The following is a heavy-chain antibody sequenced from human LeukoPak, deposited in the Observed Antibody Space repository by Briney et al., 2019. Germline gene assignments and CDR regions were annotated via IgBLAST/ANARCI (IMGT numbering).Heavy chain of an antibody. CDR2: IYYSGST. D-gene: IGHD6-19*01. J-gene: IGHJ4*02. CDR1: GGSISSGGYY. CDR3: ARGHPWRAVAVYYFDY. V-gene: IGHV4-31*03. Sequence: SETLSLTCTVSGGSISSGGYYWSWIRQHPGKGLEWIGYIYYSGSTYYNPSLKSRVTISVDTSKNQFSLKLSSVTAADTAVYYCARGHPWRAVAVYYFDYWGQGTLVTVSS.